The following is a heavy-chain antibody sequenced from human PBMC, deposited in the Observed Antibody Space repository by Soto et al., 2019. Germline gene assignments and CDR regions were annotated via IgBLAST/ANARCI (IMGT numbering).Heavy chain of an antibody. J-gene: IGHJ4*02. CDR3: ARDPSLGSNWYYYFDL. D-gene: IGHD6-13*01. V-gene: IGHV1-3*01. CDR2: INAGNGNT. Sequence: ASVKVSCKASGYIFTSYAMHWVREAPGQRLEWMGWINAGNGNTKYSQKFQGRVTITRDTSASTAYMELSSLRDEDTAVYYCARDPSLGSNWYYYFDLWGQGTPVTVSS. CDR1: GYIFTSYA.